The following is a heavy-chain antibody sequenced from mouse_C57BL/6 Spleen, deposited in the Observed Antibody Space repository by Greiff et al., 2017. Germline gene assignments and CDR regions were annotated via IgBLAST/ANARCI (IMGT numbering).Heavy chain of an antibody. D-gene: IGHD1-2*01. Sequence: QVQLQQSGPELVKPGASVKISCKASGYAFSSSWMNWVKQRPGKGLEWIGRIYPGDGDTNYNGKFKGKATLTADKSSSTAYMQLSSLPSEDSAVYFCARGGYYGYYFDYWGQGTTLTVSS. CDR3: ARGGYYGYYFDY. CDR2: IYPGDGDT. V-gene: IGHV1-82*01. J-gene: IGHJ2*01. CDR1: GYAFSSSW.